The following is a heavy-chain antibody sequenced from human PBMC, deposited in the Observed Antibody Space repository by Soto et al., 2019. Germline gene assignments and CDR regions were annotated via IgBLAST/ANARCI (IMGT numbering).Heavy chain of an antibody. V-gene: IGHV4-34*01. CDR1: GGSFSGYY. J-gene: IGHJ4*02. Sequence: KTSETLSLTCAVYGGSFSGYYWNWIRQPPGKGLEWIGEINHSGSTNYNPSLKSRVTISVDTSKNQFSLKLSSVTAADTAVYYCARATVALDYWGQGTLVTVSS. D-gene: IGHD4-17*01. CDR3: ARATVALDY. CDR2: INHSGST.